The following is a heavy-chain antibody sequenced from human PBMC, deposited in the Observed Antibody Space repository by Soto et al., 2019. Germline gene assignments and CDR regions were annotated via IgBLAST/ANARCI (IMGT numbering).Heavy chain of an antibody. J-gene: IGHJ5*02. D-gene: IGHD3-3*01. Sequence: PSETLSLTCTVSGCSISSGGYYWSWIRQHPGKGLEWIGYIYYSGSTYYNPSLKSRVTISVDTSKNQFSLKLSSVTAADTAVYYCARRTIFGVVMPNWFDPWGQGTLVTVSS. V-gene: IGHV4-31*03. CDR2: IYYSGST. CDR3: ARRTIFGVVMPNWFDP. CDR1: GCSISSGGYY.